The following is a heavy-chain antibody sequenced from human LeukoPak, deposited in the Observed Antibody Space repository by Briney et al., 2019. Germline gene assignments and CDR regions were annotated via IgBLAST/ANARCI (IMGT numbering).Heavy chain of an antibody. J-gene: IGHJ6*03. D-gene: IGHD2-15*01. Sequence: ASVTVSCKASGYTFTGYYIHWVRQAPGQGLEWMGWINPNSGGTNYAQKFQGRVTMTRDTSISTAYMELSRLRSDDTAVYYCARDRGVDYCSGGSCSHYYYYMDVWGKGTTVTISS. V-gene: IGHV1-2*02. CDR3: ARDRGVDYCSGGSCSHYYYYMDV. CDR1: GYTFTGYY. CDR2: INPNSGGT.